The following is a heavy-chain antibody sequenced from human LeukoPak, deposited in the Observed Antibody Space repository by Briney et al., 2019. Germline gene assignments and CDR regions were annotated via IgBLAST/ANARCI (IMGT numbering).Heavy chain of an antibody. CDR1: GGSIYTYY. V-gene: IGHV4-59*08. CDR2: IYYSGST. CDR3: ARSNVVVPSITKGYYYYAMDG. D-gene: IGHD2-2*01. Sequence: SETLPLTCNVSGGSIYTYYWSWIRQPPGKRLEWIGYIYYSGSTNYNPSLKSRVTISIDTSKNQFSLKLSSVTAADTAVYYCARSNVVVPSITKGYYYYAMDGWGQGTTVTVSS. J-gene: IGHJ6*02.